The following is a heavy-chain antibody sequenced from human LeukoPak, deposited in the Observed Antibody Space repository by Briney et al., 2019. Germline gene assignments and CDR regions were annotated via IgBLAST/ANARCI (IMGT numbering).Heavy chain of an antibody. J-gene: IGHJ4*02. Sequence: ASVKVSCEASGYTFTAYYVHWVRQAPGQGLEWMGLIKHNSGGTIYAQMFQGRVTMTRDTSISTAYMELSRLTSDDTAVYYCARVEGSAATRGDWGQGTLVTVSS. CDR2: IKHNSGGT. D-gene: IGHD1-7*01. CDR3: ARVEGSAATRGD. V-gene: IGHV1-2*02. CDR1: GYTFTAYY.